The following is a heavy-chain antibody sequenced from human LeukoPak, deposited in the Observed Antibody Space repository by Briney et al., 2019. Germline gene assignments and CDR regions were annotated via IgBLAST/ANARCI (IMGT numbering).Heavy chain of an antibody. CDR2: LYSGGST. Sequence: GGSLRLSCAASGFTVSTYYMTWVRQAPGKGLECVSVLYSGGSTYYADSVKGRFTVSRDNSKNTLYLQMNSLRAEDTAMYYCARGLGYCTSTTCLLPFDYWGQGTLVTVSS. CDR3: ARGLGYCTSTTCLLPFDY. J-gene: IGHJ4*02. CDR1: GFTVSTYY. D-gene: IGHD2-2*01. V-gene: IGHV3-53*01.